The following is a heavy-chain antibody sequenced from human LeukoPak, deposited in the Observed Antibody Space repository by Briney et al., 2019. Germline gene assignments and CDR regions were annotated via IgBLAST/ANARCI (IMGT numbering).Heavy chain of an antibody. CDR3: ASRLYYYYMDV. J-gene: IGHJ6*03. CDR2: IYYSGST. CDR1: GVSISSYY. V-gene: IGHV4-59*01. Sequence: SETLSLTCTVSGVSISSYYWSWIRQPPGKGLEWIGYIYYSGSTNYNPSLKSRVTISVDTSKNQFSLKLSSVTAADTAVYYCASRLYYYYMDVWGKGTTVAVSS.